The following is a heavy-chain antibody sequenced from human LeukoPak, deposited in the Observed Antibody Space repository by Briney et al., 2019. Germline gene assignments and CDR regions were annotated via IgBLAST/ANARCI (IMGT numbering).Heavy chain of an antibody. CDR1: AFSFSSYW. CDR2: INQDGSEK. J-gene: IGHJ3*02. V-gene: IGHV3-7*01. CDR3: ARPVPAAISPDAFEI. D-gene: IGHD2-2*02. Sequence: PGGSLRLSCAASAFSFSSYWMSWVRQAPGKELEWVANINQDGSEKYYVDSVKGRFTISRDNAKNSLYLQMNSLRAEDTAVYYCARPVPAAISPDAFEIWGQGTMVTVSS.